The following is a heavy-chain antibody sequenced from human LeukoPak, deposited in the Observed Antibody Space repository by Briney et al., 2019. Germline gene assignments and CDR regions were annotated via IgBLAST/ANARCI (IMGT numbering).Heavy chain of an antibody. D-gene: IGHD1-26*01. CDR1: GGSVSSYY. V-gene: IGHV4-59*08. CDR3: ARYSGNYYSIDY. J-gene: IGHJ4*02. CDR2: ISYSGST. Sequence: PSETLSLTCTVSGGSVSSYYWSWIRQPPGKGLEWIGYISYSGSTDYTPSLKSRVTISVDTSKNQFSLKLSSVTAADTAVYYCARYSGNYYSIDYWGQGTLVTVSS.